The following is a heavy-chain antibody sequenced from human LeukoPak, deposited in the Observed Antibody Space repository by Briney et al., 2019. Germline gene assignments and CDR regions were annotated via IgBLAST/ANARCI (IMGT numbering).Heavy chain of an antibody. Sequence: PGRSLRLSCAASGFTFSSYGMHWVRQAPGKGLEWVAVIWYDGSNKYYADSVKGRFTISRDNSKNTLYLQMHSLRAEDTAVYYCAKDQVSGFQTHYSTFDYWGQGTLVTVSS. CDR3: AKDQVSGFQTHYSTFDY. V-gene: IGHV3-33*06. CDR2: IWYDGSNK. D-gene: IGHD2/OR15-2a*01. J-gene: IGHJ4*02. CDR1: GFTFSSYG.